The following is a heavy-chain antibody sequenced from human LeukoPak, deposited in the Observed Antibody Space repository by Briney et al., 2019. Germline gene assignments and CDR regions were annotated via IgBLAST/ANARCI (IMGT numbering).Heavy chain of an antibody. CDR1: GGSISSSSYY. Sequence: SETLSLTCTVSGGSISSSSYYWGWIRQPPGKGLEWIGSIYYSGSTYYNPSLKSRVTISVDTSKNQFSLKLSSVTAADTAVYYCARQAGDSSGCSNWFDPWGQGTLVTVSS. CDR3: ARQAGDSSGCSNWFDP. V-gene: IGHV4-39*01. CDR2: IYYSGST. D-gene: IGHD3-22*01. J-gene: IGHJ5*02.